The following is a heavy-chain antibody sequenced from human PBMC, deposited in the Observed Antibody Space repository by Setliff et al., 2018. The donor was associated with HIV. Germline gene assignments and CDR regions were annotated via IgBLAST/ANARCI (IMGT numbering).Heavy chain of an antibody. D-gene: IGHD5-12*01. CDR1: GFTFSWYG. CDR2: ISFDGSDK. Sequence: GSLRLSCAASGFTFSWYGMDWVRQAPGKGLEWVAVISFDGSDKYYADSVKGRFTLSRDNSKNTLNLQMNSLRAEDTAVYYCAREFSGTRYRYFDSWGQGTLVTVSS. CDR3: AREFSGTRYRYFDS. J-gene: IGHJ4*02. V-gene: IGHV3-30*03.